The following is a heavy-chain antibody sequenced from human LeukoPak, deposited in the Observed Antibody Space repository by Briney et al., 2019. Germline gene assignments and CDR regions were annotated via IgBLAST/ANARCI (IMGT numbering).Heavy chain of an antibody. CDR3: ARDSDKYYDFWSGYYGY. Sequence: GGSLRLSCAASGFTFSSYSMNWVRQAPGKGLEWVSYISSSSSSTIYYADSVKGRFTISRDNAKNSLYLQMNSLRAEDTVVYYCARDSDKYYDFWSGYYGYWGQGTLVTVSS. J-gene: IGHJ4*02. CDR1: GFTFSSYS. CDR2: ISSSSSSTI. V-gene: IGHV3-48*04. D-gene: IGHD3-3*01.